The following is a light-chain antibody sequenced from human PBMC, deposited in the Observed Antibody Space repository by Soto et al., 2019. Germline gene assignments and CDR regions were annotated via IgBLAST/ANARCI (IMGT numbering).Light chain of an antibody. CDR1: SSNVGGYSY. J-gene: IGLJ3*02. CDR2: DVT. V-gene: IGLV2-11*01. CDR3: CSYAGSYSWV. Sequence: QSVLTQPRSVSGSPGQSVTISCTGTSSNVGGYSYVSWYQQHPGIAPQLIIYDVTKRPSGVPDRFSGSKSGNTASLTISGLQAEDEADYYCCSYAGSYSWVLGGGTKLNVL.